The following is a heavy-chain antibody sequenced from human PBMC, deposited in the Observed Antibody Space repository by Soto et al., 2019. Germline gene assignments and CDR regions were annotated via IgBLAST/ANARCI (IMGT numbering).Heavy chain of an antibody. V-gene: IGHV3-73*01. CDR1: GFTFSGSA. CDR3: SRQASDFWSGKPQYYMDV. CDR2: IRSKGNNYAT. Sequence: EVQLVESGGGLVQPGGSLTLSCAASGFTFSGSALHWVRQASGKGLEWVGRIRSKGNNYATAYGASLKGRFNISRYDSKNKAYLKMNSLNTEDTAVYYCSRQASDFWSGKPQYYMDVWGKGTTVTVSS. J-gene: IGHJ6*03. D-gene: IGHD3-3*01.